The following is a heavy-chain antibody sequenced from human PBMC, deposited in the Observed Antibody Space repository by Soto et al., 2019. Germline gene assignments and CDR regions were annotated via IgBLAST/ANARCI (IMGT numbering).Heavy chain of an antibody. Sequence: EVQLVESGGGLIQPGGSLRLSCAVSGFTVSNNYMSWVRQAPGKGLEGVSVIYSGGYTAYGDSVKGRFTISRDNSKNHLNLQINTRSADEPAVFSGATQPGGGGYWGQGTLVTVSS. CDR3: ATQPGGGGY. CDR2: IYSGGYT. J-gene: IGHJ4*02. D-gene: IGHD2-2*01. CDR1: GFTVSNNY. V-gene: IGHV3-53*01.